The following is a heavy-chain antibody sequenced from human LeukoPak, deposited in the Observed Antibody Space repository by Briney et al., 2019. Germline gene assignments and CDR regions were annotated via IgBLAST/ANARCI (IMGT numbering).Heavy chain of an antibody. CDR3: ARATWLPVGLYYYDSSGYYYYFDY. CDR1: GGSISSYY. V-gene: IGHV4-59*01. D-gene: IGHD3-22*01. CDR2: IYYSGST. J-gene: IGHJ4*02. Sequence: SETLSLTCTVSGGSISSYYWSWIRQPPGKGLEWIGYIYYSGSTNCNPSLKSRVTISVDTSKNQFSLKLSSETAADTAVYYCARATWLPVGLYYYDSSGYYYYFDYWGQGTLVTVSS.